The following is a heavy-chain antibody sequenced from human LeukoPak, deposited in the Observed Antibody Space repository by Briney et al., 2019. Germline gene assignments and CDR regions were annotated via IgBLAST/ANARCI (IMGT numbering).Heavy chain of an antibody. J-gene: IGHJ4*02. CDR1: GYPFTIYY. CDR3: TRELGGSYNDY. D-gene: IGHD1-26*01. Sequence: ASVKVSCKASGYPFTIYYIHWVRQAPGQGLEWVGIINIPSGGSTSYGQKFQGRVTMTRDTSTSTVYMELSSLRSEDTAVYYCTRELGGSYNDYWGQGTPVTVSS. V-gene: IGHV1-46*01. CDR2: INIPSGGST.